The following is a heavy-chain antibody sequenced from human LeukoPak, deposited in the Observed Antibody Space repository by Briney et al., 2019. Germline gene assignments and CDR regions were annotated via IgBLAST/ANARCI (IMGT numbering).Heavy chain of an antibody. V-gene: IGHV1-2*02. J-gene: IGHJ6*03. Sequence: GASVKVSCKASGYTLTGYYMHWVRQAPGQGLEWMGWINPNSGGTNYAQKFQGRVTMTRDTSISTAYMELSRLRSDDTAVYYCARGMTTLFGYYYMDVWGKGTTVTVSS. CDR1: GYTLTGYY. D-gene: IGHD3-3*01. CDR2: INPNSGGT. CDR3: ARGMTTLFGYYYMDV.